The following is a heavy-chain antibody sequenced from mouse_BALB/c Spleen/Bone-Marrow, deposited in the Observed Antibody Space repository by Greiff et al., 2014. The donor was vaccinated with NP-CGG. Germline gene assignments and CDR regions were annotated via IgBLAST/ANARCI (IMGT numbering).Heavy chain of an antibody. CDR2: ISSGSSTI. CDR1: GFIFSSFG. V-gene: IGHV5-17*02. J-gene: IGHJ4*01. D-gene: IGHD2-4*01. CDR3: ARDDYDYAMDY. Sequence: EVQVVESGGGLVQPGGPRKLSCAASGFIFSSFGMPWVRQAPEKGLEWVAYISSGSSTIYYADTVKGRFTISRDNPKNTLFLQMTSLRSEDTAMYYCARDDYDYAMDYWGQGTSVTVSS.